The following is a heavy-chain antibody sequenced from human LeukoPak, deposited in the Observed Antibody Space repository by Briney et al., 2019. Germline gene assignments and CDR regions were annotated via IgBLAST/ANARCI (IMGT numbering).Heavy chain of an antibody. CDR2: IIPIFGTA. V-gene: IGHV1-69*05. CDR3: ASARVTTVTTNPFDY. Sequence: GASVKVSCKASGGTFSSYAISWVRQAPGQGLEWMGGIIPIFGTANYAQKFQGRVTITTDESTSTAYMELSSLRSEDTAAYYCASARVTTVTTNPFDYWGQGTLVTVSS. J-gene: IGHJ4*02. CDR1: GGTFSSYA. D-gene: IGHD4-17*01.